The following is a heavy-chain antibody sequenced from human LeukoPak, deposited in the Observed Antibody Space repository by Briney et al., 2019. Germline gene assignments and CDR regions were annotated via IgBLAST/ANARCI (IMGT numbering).Heavy chain of an antibody. Sequence: ASVKVSCKPSVYSFTTYGISSVRQAPGQGPEWMGWINPNSGDTNYAQKLQGRVTMTRETSISTAYMELSRLRSGDTAVYRCASWKRIAAAEYFDYWGQGTLVTVSS. CDR1: VYSFTTYG. J-gene: IGHJ4*02. CDR3: ASWKRIAAAEYFDY. D-gene: IGHD6-13*01. CDR2: INPNSGDT. V-gene: IGHV1-2*02.